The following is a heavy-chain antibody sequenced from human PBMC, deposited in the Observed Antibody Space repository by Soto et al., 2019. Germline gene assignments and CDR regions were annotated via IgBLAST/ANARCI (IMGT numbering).Heavy chain of an antibody. CDR1: GYSFTIYW. Sequence: LGESLKISCKGSGYSFTIYWIGWVRQRPGKGLEWMGIIYPGDSDTRYSPSFQGQVTISADKSISTAYLQWSSLKASDTAMYYCARQSSSSPNYYYYGMDVWGQGTTVTVSS. V-gene: IGHV5-51*01. J-gene: IGHJ6*02. CDR3: ARQSSSSPNYYYYGMDV. CDR2: IYPGDSDT. D-gene: IGHD6-6*01.